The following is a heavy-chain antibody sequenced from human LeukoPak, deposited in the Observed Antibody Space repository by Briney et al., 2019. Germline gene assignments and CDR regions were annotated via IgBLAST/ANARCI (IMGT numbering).Heavy chain of an antibody. Sequence: SETLSLTCAVYGGSFSGYYWSWIRQPAGKGLEWIGRIYTSGSTNYNPSLKSRVTISVDTSKNQFSLKLSSVTAADTAVYYCARVIMVYSSSSPYCYMDVWGKGTTVTVSS. CDR1: GGSFSGYY. CDR2: IYTSGST. CDR3: ARVIMVYSSSSPYCYMDV. V-gene: IGHV4-59*10. J-gene: IGHJ6*03. D-gene: IGHD6-6*01.